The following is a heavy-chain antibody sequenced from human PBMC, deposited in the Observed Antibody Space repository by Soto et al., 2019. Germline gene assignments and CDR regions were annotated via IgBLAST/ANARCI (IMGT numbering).Heavy chain of an antibody. D-gene: IGHD2-2*01. CDR1: GFAFNNYG. V-gene: IGHV3-21*01. J-gene: IGHJ4*02. CDR3: AREDSILIPAVSAF. CDR2: ISKSDYT. Sequence: GSLRLSCTVSGFAFNNYGINWVRQAPGKGLEWVSSISKSDYTYYSDSVKGRFAIPRDNAKSSVSLQMNTLRVEDTAVYYCAREDSILIPAVSAFWGQGTLVTVSS.